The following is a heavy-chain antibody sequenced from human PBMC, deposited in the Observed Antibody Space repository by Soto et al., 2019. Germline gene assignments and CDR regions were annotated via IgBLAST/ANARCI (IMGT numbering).Heavy chain of an antibody. J-gene: IGHJ4*02. CDR2: IIPMFGTP. CDR1: GVTFNRQD. D-gene: IGHD3-10*01. Sequence: SVKVSCKASGVTFNRQDMRWVRQAPGQGLEWMGGIIPMFGTPHYAEKFQDRVTITADESTGTAYLELSSLTSEDAAVYYCARHLLGWVGEISCPFDSWGQGTLVTVSS. CDR3: ARHLLGWVGEISCPFDS. V-gene: IGHV1-69*13.